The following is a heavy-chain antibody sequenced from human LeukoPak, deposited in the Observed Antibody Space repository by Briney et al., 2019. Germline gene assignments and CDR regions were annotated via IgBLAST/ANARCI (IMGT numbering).Heavy chain of an antibody. CDR1: GFTFNNHA. CDR2: ISGSGGST. J-gene: IGHJ4*02. CDR3: AKDWRRGHSSGWYVN. V-gene: IGHV3-23*01. D-gene: IGHD6-19*01. Sequence: GGSLRLSCTASGFTFNNHAMNWVRQAPGKGLEWVSAISGSGGSTYYADSVKGRFTISRDNSKNTLYLQMNSLRAEDTAVYYCAKDWRRGHSSGWYVNWGQGTLVTVSS.